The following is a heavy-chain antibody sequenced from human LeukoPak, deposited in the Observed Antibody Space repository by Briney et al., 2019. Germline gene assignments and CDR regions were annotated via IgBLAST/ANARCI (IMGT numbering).Heavy chain of an antibody. CDR1: GFTFSSYA. D-gene: IGHD3-22*01. CDR3: AKDVGSTIDTSGYYYRNRKGAFDI. CDR2: ISGSGGST. J-gene: IGHJ3*02. V-gene: IGHV3-23*01. Sequence: GGSLRLSCAASGFTFSSYAMSWVRQAPGKGLEWVSVISGSGGSTHYADSVKGRFTISRDNSKNTLYLQMNSLRAEDTAVYYCAKDVGSTIDTSGYYYRNRKGAFDIWGQGTMVTVSS.